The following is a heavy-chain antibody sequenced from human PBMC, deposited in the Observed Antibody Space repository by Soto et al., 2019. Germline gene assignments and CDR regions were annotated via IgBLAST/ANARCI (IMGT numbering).Heavy chain of an antibody. CDR2: IKQDGSEK. J-gene: IGHJ6*03. Sequence: GGSLRLSCAASGFTFSSYWMSWVRQAPGKGLEWVANIKQDGSEKYYVDSVKGRFTISRDNAKNSLYLQMNSLRAEDTAVYYCARDRLGFLESVPTYYYYYMDVWGKGTTVTVSS. CDR3: ARDRLGFLESVPTYYYYYMDV. CDR1: GFTFSSYW. D-gene: IGHD3-3*01. V-gene: IGHV3-7*01.